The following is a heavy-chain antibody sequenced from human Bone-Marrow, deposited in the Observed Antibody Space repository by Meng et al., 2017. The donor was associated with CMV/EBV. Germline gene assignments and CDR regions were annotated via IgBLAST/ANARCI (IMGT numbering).Heavy chain of an antibody. V-gene: IGHV3-21*01. CDR2: ISSSSSYI. CDR3: ARELDDFWSDYYPLDP. CDR1: GFTFSSYS. J-gene: IGHJ5*02. D-gene: IGHD3-3*01. Sequence: GESLKISCAASGFTFSSYSMNWVRQAPGKGLEWVSSISSSSSYIYYADSVKGRFTISRDNAKNSLYLQMNSLRAEDTAVYYCARELDDFWSDYYPLDPWGQGTLVTVSS.